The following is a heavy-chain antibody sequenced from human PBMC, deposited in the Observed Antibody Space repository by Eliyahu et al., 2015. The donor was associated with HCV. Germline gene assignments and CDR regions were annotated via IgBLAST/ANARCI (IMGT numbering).Heavy chain of an antibody. J-gene: IGHJ6*03. Sequence: QVQLVQSGAEVKKPGSSVKVSCKASGGTFSNYPINWVRQAPGQGLEWMGGIIPILDTPNYAQKFQGRVTITADESTSTAYMELISLRSEDTAVYYCARPTGRTYYYYMDVWGKGTTVTVSS. CDR2: IIPILDTP. CDR1: GGTFSNYP. V-gene: IGHV1-69*11. D-gene: IGHD1-14*01. CDR3: ARPTGRTYYYYMDV.